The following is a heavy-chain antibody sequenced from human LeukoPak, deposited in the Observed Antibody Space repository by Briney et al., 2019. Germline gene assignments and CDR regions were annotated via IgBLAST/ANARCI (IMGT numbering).Heavy chain of an antibody. D-gene: IGHD5-18*01. CDR2: IYSGGST. J-gene: IGHJ4*02. V-gene: IGHV3-66*01. CDR3: ARVRGYSYGSPHFDY. Sequence: GGSLRLSCAASGFTVSSNYMSWVRQAPGKGLEWVSVIYSGGSTYYADSVKGRFTISRDNSKNTLYLQMNSLRAEDTAVYYCARVRGYSYGSPHFDYWGQGTLVTVSS. CDR1: GFTVSSNY.